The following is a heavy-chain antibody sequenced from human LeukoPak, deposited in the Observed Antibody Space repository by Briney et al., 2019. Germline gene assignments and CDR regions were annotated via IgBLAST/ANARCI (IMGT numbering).Heavy chain of an antibody. Sequence: SVKVSCKASGGTFSSYAISWVRQAPGQGLEWMGGIIPIFGTANYAQKFQGRVTITADESTSTAYMELSSLRSEDTAVYYCAERNCGGGCYLEPWGQGTLVTVSS. CDR3: AERNCGGGCYLEP. V-gene: IGHV1-69*13. J-gene: IGHJ5*02. CDR1: GGTFSSYA. CDR2: IIPIFGTA. D-gene: IGHD2-21*02.